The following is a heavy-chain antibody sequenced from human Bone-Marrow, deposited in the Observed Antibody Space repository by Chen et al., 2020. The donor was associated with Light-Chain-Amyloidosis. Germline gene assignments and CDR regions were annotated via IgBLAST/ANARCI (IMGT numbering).Heavy chain of an antibody. CDR1: GDTFSSYA. CDR3: ARSDYGDYYYYYGMDV. V-gene: IGHV1-69*01. CDR2: IIPIYGTA. J-gene: IGHJ6*02. Sequence: QVQLVQSGAEVKKPGSSVKVSCKASGDTFSSYATTWVRQAPGQGLEWMGGIIPIYGTANYAQKFQVRVTITADESTSTAYMELRSLRSGDTSTYYCARSDYGDYYYYYGMDVWGQGTTVTVSS. D-gene: IGHD4-17*01.